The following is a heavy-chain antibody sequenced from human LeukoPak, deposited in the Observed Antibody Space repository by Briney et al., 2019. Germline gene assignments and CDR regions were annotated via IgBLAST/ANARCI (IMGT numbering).Heavy chain of an antibody. V-gene: IGHV3-48*02. CDR2: ISSSSSTI. CDR1: GFTFSSYS. D-gene: IGHD6-13*01. J-gene: IGHJ5*02. Sequence: PGGSLRLSCAASGFTFSSYSMNWVRQAPGKGLGWVSYISSSSSTIYYADSVKGRFTISRDNAKNSLYLQMNSLRDEDTGVYYCASQYSSSWYWFDPWGQGTRVTVSS. CDR3: ASQYSSSWYWFDP.